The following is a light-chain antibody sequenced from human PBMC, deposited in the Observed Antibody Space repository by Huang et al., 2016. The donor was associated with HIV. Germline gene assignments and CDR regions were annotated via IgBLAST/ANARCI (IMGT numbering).Light chain of an antibody. CDR3: QHYSNWPPLT. J-gene: IGKJ4*01. CDR2: CAS. Sequence: IILTQSPATLSVSPGEGATLSCRASQSIGTNLAWYQQGPGQATRLLVYCASTRATGVPVRFSGSGSGTQFNLTRSSLQSEDFATYYCQHYSNWPPLTFGGGTKV. V-gene: IGKV3-15*01. CDR1: QSIGTN.